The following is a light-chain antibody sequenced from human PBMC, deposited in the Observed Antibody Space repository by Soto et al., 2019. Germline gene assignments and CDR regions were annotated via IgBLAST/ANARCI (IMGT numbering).Light chain of an antibody. CDR1: QSVSSN. V-gene: IGKV3-15*01. Sequence: EIVITQSPATLSVSPGERATLSCRASQSVSSNLAWYQQKPGQAPRLLIYGASTRANGIPARFSVSGSGTELTLTISSLQSEDFAVYDCQPYNNWPMLTFCGGTKVDIK. CDR2: GAS. CDR3: QPYNNWPMLT. J-gene: IGKJ4*01.